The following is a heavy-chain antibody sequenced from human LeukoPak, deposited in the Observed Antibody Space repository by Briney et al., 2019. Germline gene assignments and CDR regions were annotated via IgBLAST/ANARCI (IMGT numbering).Heavy chain of an antibody. Sequence: PGGSLRLSCAASGFTFSSYEMNWVRQAPGKGLEWVSYISSSGSTIYCADSVKGRFTISRDNAKNSLYLQMNSLRAEDTAVYYCARGSGRDDSGSYRHDYWGQGTLVTVSS. D-gene: IGHD1-26*01. CDR2: ISSSGSTI. J-gene: IGHJ4*02. V-gene: IGHV3-48*03. CDR1: GFTFSSYE. CDR3: ARGSGRDDSGSYRHDY.